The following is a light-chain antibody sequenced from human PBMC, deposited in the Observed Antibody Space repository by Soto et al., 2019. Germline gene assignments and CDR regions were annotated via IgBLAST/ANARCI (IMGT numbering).Light chain of an antibody. CDR1: QSVGSN. CDR3: QQYNNWPTWT. J-gene: IGKJ1*01. CDR2: GAS. V-gene: IGKV3-15*01. Sequence: EIVMTQSPATLSVSPGERVTLSCRARQSVGSNLAWYQQKPGQAPRLLIYGASTRATGIPARFSGSGYETEFTLTISSLQAEDSVVYFCQQYNNWPTWTFGQGTKVDI.